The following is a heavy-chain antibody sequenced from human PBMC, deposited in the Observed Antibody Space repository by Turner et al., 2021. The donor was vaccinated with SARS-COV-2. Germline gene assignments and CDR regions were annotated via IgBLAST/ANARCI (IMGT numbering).Heavy chain of an antibody. V-gene: IGHV3-30-3*01. CDR3: ARDGYSSSSIGYNWFDP. Sequence: QVQLVESGGGVVQPGRSLRLSCAASGFPFSNYDMHWVRQAPGKGLEWVAVISYDGSNKYYADSVKGRFTISRDNSKNTLYLQMNSLRAEDTAVYYCARDGYSSSSIGYNWFDPWGQGTLVTVSS. J-gene: IGHJ5*02. CDR2: ISYDGSNK. D-gene: IGHD6-6*01. CDR1: GFPFSNYD.